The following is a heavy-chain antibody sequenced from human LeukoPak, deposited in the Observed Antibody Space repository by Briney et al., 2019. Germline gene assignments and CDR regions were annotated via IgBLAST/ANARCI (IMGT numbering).Heavy chain of an antibody. J-gene: IGHJ4*02. D-gene: IGHD5-24*01. CDR1: GGTFSSYA. CDR3: ARDIHRDGYMGY. V-gene: IGHV1-69*05. Sequence: SVKVSCRASGGTFSSYAISWVRQAPGQGLEWMGGIIPIFGTANYAQKFQGRVTMTTDTSASTAYMELRSLRSDDTALYYCARDIHRDGYMGYWGQGSLVTVSS. CDR2: IIPIFGTA.